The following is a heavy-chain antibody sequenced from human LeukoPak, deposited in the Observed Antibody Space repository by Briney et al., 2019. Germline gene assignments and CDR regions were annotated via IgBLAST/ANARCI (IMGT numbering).Heavy chain of an antibody. J-gene: IGHJ4*02. D-gene: IGHD3-22*01. CDR2: INPNSGGT. V-gene: IGHV1-2*06. CDR3: ARGARDYYDSSGYYTY. Sequence: ASVRVSCMASGYTFTGYYMHWVRQAPGQGLEWMGRINPNSGGTNYAQKFQGRVTMTRDTSISTAYMELSRLRSDDTAVYYCARGARDYYDSSGYYTYWGQGTLVTVSS. CDR1: GYTFTGYY.